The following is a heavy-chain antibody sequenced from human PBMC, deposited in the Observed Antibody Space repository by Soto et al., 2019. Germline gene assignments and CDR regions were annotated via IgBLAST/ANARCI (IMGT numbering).Heavy chain of an antibody. CDR2: ISYDGSNK. J-gene: IGHJ6*02. CDR1: GFTFSSYG. CDR3: ARDCRDGYNYERGYYGMDV. Sequence: GGSLRLSCAASGFTFSSYGMHWVRQAPGKGLEWVAVISYDGSNKYYADSVKGRFTISRDNSKNTLYLQMSSLRSEDTAVYYCARDCRDGYNYERGYYGMDVWGQGTTVTVSS. D-gene: IGHD5-12*01. V-gene: IGHV3-30*03.